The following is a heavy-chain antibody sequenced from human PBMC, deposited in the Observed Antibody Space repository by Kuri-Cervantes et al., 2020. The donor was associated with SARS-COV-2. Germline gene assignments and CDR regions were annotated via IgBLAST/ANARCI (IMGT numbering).Heavy chain of an antibody. J-gene: IGHJ4*02. CDR2: IDNAASNT. CDR1: GLTFSTFA. V-gene: IGHV3-23*03. D-gene: IGHD3-22*01. CDR3: AKDLYESGGYTWAY. Sequence: GGSLRLSCAASGLTFSTFAMGWVRQAPGKGQEWVSFIDNAASNTYYADFVKGRFTISRDSSTNMVSLQMNSLRGDDTAVYYCAKDLYESGGYTWAYWGQGTRVTVSS.